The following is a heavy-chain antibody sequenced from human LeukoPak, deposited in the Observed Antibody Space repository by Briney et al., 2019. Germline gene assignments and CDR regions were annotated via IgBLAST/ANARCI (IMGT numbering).Heavy chain of an antibody. J-gene: IGHJ4*02. CDR1: GGTLNQYS. CDR2: IIPSFGLA. D-gene: IGHD2-15*01. V-gene: IGHV1-69*01. Sequence: SVKVSCKASGGTLNQYSISWVRLAPGQGFEWMGGIIPSFGLANYAQKFKGRVTITADESTSTIYMELSSLRSEDTAVYYCARVKEATLFDYWGQGTLVIVSS. CDR3: ARVKEATLFDY.